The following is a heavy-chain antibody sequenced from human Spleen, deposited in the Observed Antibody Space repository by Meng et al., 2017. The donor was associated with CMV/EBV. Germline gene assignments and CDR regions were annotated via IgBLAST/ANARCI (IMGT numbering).Heavy chain of an antibody. D-gene: IGHD1-26*01. V-gene: IGHV4-39*07. Sequence: QPHRQGSGPGLVKPSETLALTFPVSGGSISSSSYYWGWIRQPPGKGLGWIGSIDYSGSTYYNPSLKSRVTISVDTSKNQFSLKLSSVTAADTAVYYCMGATKGNWFDPWGQGTLVTVSS. J-gene: IGHJ5*02. CDR1: GGSISSSSYY. CDR3: MGATKGNWFDP. CDR2: IDYSGST.